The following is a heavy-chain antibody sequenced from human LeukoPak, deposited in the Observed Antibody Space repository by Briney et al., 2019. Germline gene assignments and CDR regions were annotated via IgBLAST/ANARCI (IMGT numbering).Heavy chain of an antibody. J-gene: IGHJ6*02. Sequence: ASVKVSCKASGYTFISYDIHWVRQATGQGLEWMGWMNPNSGNTGYAQKFQGRVTMTRNTSISTAYMELSSLRSEDTAVYYCARGATYCSSTSCYETNYYYYGMDVWGQGTTVTVSS. CDR1: GYTFISYD. V-gene: IGHV1-8*01. CDR2: MNPNSGNT. D-gene: IGHD2-2*01. CDR3: ARGATYCSSTSCYETNYYYYGMDV.